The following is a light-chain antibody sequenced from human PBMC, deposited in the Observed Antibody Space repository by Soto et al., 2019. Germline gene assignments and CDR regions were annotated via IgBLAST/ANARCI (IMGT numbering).Light chain of an antibody. V-gene: IGKV1-27*01. CDR1: QGISNY. Sequence: DIQMTQSPSSLSAYVGDRVIISCRASQGISNYLAWYQQKPGKVPKLLIYGASTLQSGVPSRFSGSGSGTDFTLTISSLQPEDVAPYYCQKYNNAPYTFGQGTHLEL. CDR3: QKYNNAPYT. J-gene: IGKJ2*01. CDR2: GAS.